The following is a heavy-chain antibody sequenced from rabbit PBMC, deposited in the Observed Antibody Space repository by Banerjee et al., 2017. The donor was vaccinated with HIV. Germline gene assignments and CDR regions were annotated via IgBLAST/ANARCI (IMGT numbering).Heavy chain of an antibody. CDR3: ARSTNANGYKL. CDR1: GFSFSSIYW. CDR2: INAVTGKA. Sequence: QEQLEESGGGLVKPGGTLTLTCTASGFSFSSIYWICWVRQAPEKGLEWIACINAVTGKAVYASWAKGRFTFSKTSSTTVTLQMTSLTAADTATYFCARSTNANGYKLWGQGTLVTVS. V-gene: IGHV1S45*01. D-gene: IGHD6-1*01. J-gene: IGHJ4*01.